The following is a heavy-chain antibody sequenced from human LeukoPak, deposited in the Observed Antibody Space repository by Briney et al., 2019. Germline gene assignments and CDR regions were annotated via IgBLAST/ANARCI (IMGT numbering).Heavy chain of an antibody. CDR2: ISSSSSYI. D-gene: IGHD6-6*01. Sequence: GGSLRLSCAASGFTFSSYSMNWVRQAPGKGLEWVSSISSSSSYIYYADSVKGRFTISRDNSKNTLYLQMNSLRAEDTAVYYCARESSSSFDYWGQGTLVTVSS. V-gene: IGHV3-21*01. CDR1: GFTFSSYS. J-gene: IGHJ4*02. CDR3: ARESSSSFDY.